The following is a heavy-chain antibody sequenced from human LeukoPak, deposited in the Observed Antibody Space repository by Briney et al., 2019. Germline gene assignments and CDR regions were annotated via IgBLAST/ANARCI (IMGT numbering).Heavy chain of an antibody. Sequence: ASVTVSCKASGGTFSSYAISWVRQAPGQGLEWMGGIIPIFGTANYAQKFQGRVTITTDESTSTAYMELSSLRSEDTAVYYCARVQQQGRNWFDPWGQGTLVTVSS. CDR1: GGTFSSYA. CDR3: ARVQQQGRNWFDP. D-gene: IGHD6-13*01. CDR2: IIPIFGTA. V-gene: IGHV1-69*05. J-gene: IGHJ5*02.